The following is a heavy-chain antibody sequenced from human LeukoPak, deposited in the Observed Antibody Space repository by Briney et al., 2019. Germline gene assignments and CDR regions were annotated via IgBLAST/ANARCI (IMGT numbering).Heavy chain of an antibody. D-gene: IGHD2/OR15-2a*01. Sequence: PSETLRLSCAAPGGTFSSSDLHWLRQPPGKGLQWLGVIPYDATNKYYADSVKGRFTLSRDNSKNTLYLQTNTLRDEDTAVYYCAKASSNYFYYFEYWGQGTLVTVSS. V-gene: IGHV3-30*18. CDR3: AKASSNYFYYFEY. CDR1: GGTFSSSD. J-gene: IGHJ4*02. CDR2: IPYDATNK.